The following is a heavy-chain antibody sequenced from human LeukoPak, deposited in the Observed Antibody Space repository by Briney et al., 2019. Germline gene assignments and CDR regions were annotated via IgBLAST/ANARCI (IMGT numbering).Heavy chain of an antibody. D-gene: IGHD6-19*01. V-gene: IGHV3-7*04. CDR2: IKQDGSEK. CDR1: GFTFSSYW. CDR3: ARNRGIAVAGTFWDY. J-gene: IGHJ4*02. Sequence: PGGSLRLSRAASGFTFSSYWMSWVRQAPGKGLEWVANIKQDGSEKYYVDSVKGRFTISRDNAKNSLYLQMNSLRAEDTAVYYCARNRGIAVAGTFWDYWGQGTLVTVSS.